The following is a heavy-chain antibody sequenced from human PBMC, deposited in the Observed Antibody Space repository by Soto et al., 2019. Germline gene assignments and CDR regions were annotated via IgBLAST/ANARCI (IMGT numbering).Heavy chain of an antibody. CDR2: ISSSSSYI. CDR3: ARNPRALCSTSCYFDY. V-gene: IGHV3-21*01. Sequence: PGGSLRLSCAASGFTFSSYAMGWVRQAPGEGLEWASGISSSSSYIYYADSVKGRFTISRDNAKNSLYLQMNSLRAEDTAVYYCARNPRALCSTSCYFDYWGQGTLVTVSS. J-gene: IGHJ4*02. CDR1: GFTFSSYA. D-gene: IGHD2-2*01.